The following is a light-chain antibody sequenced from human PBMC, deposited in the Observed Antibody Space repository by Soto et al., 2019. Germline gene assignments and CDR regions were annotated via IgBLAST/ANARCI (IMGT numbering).Light chain of an antibody. CDR3: HQYGRIPWT. CDR2: GAS. Sequence: EIVLTQSPGTLSLSPGERATLSCRASQSLTSSYLAWYQQKPGQAPRLLIYGASSRATGIPDRFSGSGSGTDFTLTISRLEPEDIAVDCWHQYGRIPWTCGQGTKVEIK. CDR1: QSLTSSY. V-gene: IGKV3-20*01. J-gene: IGKJ1*01.